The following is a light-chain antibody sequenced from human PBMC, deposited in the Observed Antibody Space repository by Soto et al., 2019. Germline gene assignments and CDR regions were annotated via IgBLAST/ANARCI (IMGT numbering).Light chain of an antibody. CDR2: WAS. V-gene: IGKV4-1*01. CDR3: QQYYSTLIT. J-gene: IGKJ5*01. Sequence: DIVMTQSPDSLAVSLGERATINCKSSQSVLYSSNNKNYLAWYQQKPGQPPKLLFYWASTRESGVPDRFSGSGSGTDFTLTISSLQAEDVAVYYCQQYYSTLITFGQGTRLEIK. CDR1: QSVLYSSNNKNY.